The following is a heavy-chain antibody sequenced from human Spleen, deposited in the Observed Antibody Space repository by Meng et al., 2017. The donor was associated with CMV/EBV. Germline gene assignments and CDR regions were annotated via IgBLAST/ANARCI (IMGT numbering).Heavy chain of an antibody. CDR3: ARGGLQLVRGPFDF. Sequence: ASGYTFTAYSLHWVRQAPGQGLEWMTWINPNSGYTDNAQKFQGRVTITRDTSISTVYMELSGLRSDDTAVYYCARGGLQLVRGPFDFWGQGTLVTVSS. J-gene: IGHJ4*02. V-gene: IGHV1-2*02. CDR2: INPNSGYT. D-gene: IGHD4-11*01. CDR1: GYTFTAYS.